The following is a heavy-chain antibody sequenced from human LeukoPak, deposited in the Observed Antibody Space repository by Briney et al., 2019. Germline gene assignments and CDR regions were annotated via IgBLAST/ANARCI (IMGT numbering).Heavy chain of an antibody. CDR3: ARGSSGYYYGSGSYFH. V-gene: IGHV1-18*01. Sequence: ASVKVSCKASGYTFTSYGISWVRQAPGQGLEWMGWISAYNGNTNYAQKLQGRVTMTTDTSTSTAYMELRSLRSDDTAVYYCARGSSGYYYGSGSYFHWGQGTLVTVSS. CDR2: ISAYNGNT. D-gene: IGHD3-10*01. J-gene: IGHJ4*02. CDR1: GYTFTSYG.